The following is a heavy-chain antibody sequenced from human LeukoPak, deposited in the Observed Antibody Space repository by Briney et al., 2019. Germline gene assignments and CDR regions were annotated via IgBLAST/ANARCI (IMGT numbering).Heavy chain of an antibody. J-gene: IGHJ3*02. CDR2: IHSSGST. Sequence: SETLSLTCTVSGGSIRGDYWTWIRQPAGKGLEWIGRIHSSGSTNYNPSLTSRVTMSVDSSKNQCSLKLNSVTAADTAVYYCASGYSGTWYNAFDIWGQGAMVTVSS. CDR3: ASGYSGTWYNAFDI. CDR1: GGSIRGDY. D-gene: IGHD1-26*01. V-gene: IGHV4-4*07.